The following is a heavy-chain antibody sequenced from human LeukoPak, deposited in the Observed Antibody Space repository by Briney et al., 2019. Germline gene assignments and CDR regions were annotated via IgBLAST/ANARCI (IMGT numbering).Heavy chain of an antibody. V-gene: IGHV1-69*06. CDR1: GGTFSSYA. CDR3: ARNSRVVYFDY. Sequence: EASVKVSCKASGGTFSSYAISWVRQAPGQGLEWMGGIIPIFGTANYAQKFQGRVTITADKSTSTAYMELSSLRSEDTAVYYCARNSRVVYFDYWGQGTLDTVSS. D-gene: IGHD4-23*01. J-gene: IGHJ4*02. CDR2: IIPIFGTA.